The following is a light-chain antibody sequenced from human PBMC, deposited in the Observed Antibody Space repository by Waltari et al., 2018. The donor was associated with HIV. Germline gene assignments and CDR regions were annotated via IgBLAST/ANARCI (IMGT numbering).Light chain of an antibody. CDR1: SSDVGGSNY. V-gene: IGLV2-8*01. Sequence: QSALTQPPSASGSPGQSVTISCTGTSSDVGGSNYVSWYQQHPGKAPKLLIFDVTQRPSGVPHRFSGSKSGNTASLTVSGLQAEDEADYYCCAYTGAYTSGVFGAGTQLTVL. J-gene: IGLJ3*02. CDR2: DVT. CDR3: CAYTGAYTSGV.